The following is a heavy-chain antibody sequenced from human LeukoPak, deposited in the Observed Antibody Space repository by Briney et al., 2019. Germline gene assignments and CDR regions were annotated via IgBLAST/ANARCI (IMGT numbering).Heavy chain of an antibody. CDR2: IYYSGST. D-gene: IGHD6-13*01. CDR3: ARSSQYSSTSFDY. Sequence: SETLSLTCTVSGGSISSYYWSWIRQPPGKGLEWVWYIYYSGSTNYNPSLKSRVTISVDTSKNQCSLKLSSVTAADTAVYYCARSSQYSSTSFDYWGQGTLVTVSS. J-gene: IGHJ4*02. V-gene: IGHV4-59*01. CDR1: GGSISSYY.